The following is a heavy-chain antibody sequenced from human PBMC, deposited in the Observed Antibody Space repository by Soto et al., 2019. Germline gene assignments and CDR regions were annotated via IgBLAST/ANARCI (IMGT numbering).Heavy chain of an antibody. J-gene: IGHJ6*02. Sequence: VGSLRLSCAASGFTFSSYWMSWVRQAPGKGLEWVANIKQDGSEKYYVDSVKGRFTISRDNAKNSLYLQMNSLRAEDTAVYYCARDRGYDILTGYYYYGMDVWGQGTTVTVSS. CDR2: IKQDGSEK. CDR1: GFTFSSYW. V-gene: IGHV3-7*03. CDR3: ARDRGYDILTGYYYYGMDV. D-gene: IGHD3-9*01.